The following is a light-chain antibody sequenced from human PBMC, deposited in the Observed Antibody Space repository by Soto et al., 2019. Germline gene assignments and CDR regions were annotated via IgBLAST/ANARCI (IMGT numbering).Light chain of an antibody. CDR3: QQLNSDWYA. Sequence: DIQLTQSPSFLSASVGDRVTITCRASQGISTYLAWYLQRPGKAPKLLIYGASTLQSGVTSRFDGRGSGTEFTLTISSLQPEDFGTYYCQQLNSDWYAFGQGTKLEIK. CDR1: QGISTY. V-gene: IGKV1-9*01. CDR2: GAS. J-gene: IGKJ2*01.